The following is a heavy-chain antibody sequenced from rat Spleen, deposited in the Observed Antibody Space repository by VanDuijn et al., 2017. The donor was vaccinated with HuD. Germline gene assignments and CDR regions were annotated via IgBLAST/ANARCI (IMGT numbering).Heavy chain of an antibody. CDR1: DYSITSNY. CDR3: ARHEYYSSYVMDA. Sequence: EVQLQESGPGLVKPSQSLSLTCSVTDYSITSNYWGWIRKFPGNKMEWMGFITYSGTTTYNPSLKSRISITRDTSKNQFFLQVNSVTTEDTATYYCARHEYYSSYVMDAWGQGASVTVSS. J-gene: IGHJ4*01. CDR2: ITYSGTT. V-gene: IGHV3-1*01. D-gene: IGHD1-2*01.